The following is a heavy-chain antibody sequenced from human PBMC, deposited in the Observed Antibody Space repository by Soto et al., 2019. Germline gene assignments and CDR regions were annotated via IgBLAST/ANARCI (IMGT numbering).Heavy chain of an antibody. J-gene: IGHJ5*02. V-gene: IGHV4-59*06. CDR3: ARFDGGSGRFFPPSWFDP. CDR1: SASFRNYY. Sequence: SETLSLTCTVSSASFRNYYWSWIRQPAGKGLEWIGRIYYSGSTYYNPSLKSRVTISVDTSKNQFSLKLSSVTAADTAVYYCARFDGGSGRFFPPSWFDPWGQGTLVTVSS. CDR2: IYYSGST. D-gene: IGHD3-10*01.